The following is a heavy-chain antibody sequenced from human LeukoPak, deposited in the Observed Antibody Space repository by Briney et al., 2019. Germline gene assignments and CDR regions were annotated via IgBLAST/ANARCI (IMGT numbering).Heavy chain of an antibody. CDR3: ATLSRTWDFEY. J-gene: IGHJ4*02. CDR2: ISRGGNTI. V-gene: IGHV3-11*01. Sequence: GGSLRLSCAASGFTSSDCYMSWIRQAPGKGLEWVSYISRGGNTIYYADSVKGRFTISRDNAKNSLYLQMNSLRAEDTAVYYCATLSRTWDFEYWGQGTLVTVSS. D-gene: IGHD1-26*01. CDR1: GFTSSDCY.